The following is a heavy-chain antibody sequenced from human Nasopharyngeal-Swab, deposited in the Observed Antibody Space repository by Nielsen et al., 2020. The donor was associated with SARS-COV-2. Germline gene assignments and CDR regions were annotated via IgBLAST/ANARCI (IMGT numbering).Heavy chain of an antibody. D-gene: IGHD5-24*01. Sequence: WIRQPPGQGLEWIGYIYYSGSTNYNPSLKSRVTISVDTSKNQFSLKLSSVTAADTAVYYCARDRRDGYNYYYYYYMDVWGKGTTVTVSS. V-gene: IGHV4-59*01. CDR3: ARDRRDGYNYYYYYYMDV. J-gene: IGHJ6*03. CDR2: IYYSGST.